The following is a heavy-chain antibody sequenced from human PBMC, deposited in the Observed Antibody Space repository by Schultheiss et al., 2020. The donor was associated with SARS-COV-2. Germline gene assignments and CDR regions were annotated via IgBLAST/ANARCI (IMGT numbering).Heavy chain of an antibody. Sequence: SETLSLTCTVSGGSISSGGYYWSWIRQHPGKGLEWIGYIYYSGSTNYNPSLKSRVTISVDKSKNQFSLKLSSVTAADTAVYYCARESEGGGGSMDVWGQGTTVTVS. V-gene: IGHV4-61*08. J-gene: IGHJ6*02. D-gene: IGHD3-16*01. CDR1: GGSISSGGYY. CDR3: ARESEGGGGSMDV. CDR2: IYYSGST.